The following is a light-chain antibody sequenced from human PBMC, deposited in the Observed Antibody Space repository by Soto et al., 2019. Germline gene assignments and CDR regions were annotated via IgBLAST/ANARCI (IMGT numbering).Light chain of an antibody. J-gene: IGLJ3*02. Sequence: QSALTQPASVSGSPGQSITISCTGTSSDVGVYNYVSWYQQHPGKAPRLMIYEVSNRPSGVSNRFSGSKSGNTASLTISGLPAEDEDDYYCSSYTRSTTRVFGGGTKLTVL. CDR3: SSYTRSTTRV. CDR2: EVS. V-gene: IGLV2-14*01. CDR1: SSDVGVYNY.